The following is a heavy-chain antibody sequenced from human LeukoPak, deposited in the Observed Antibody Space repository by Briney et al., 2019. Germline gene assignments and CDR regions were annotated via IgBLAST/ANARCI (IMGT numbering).Heavy chain of an antibody. D-gene: IGHD4-17*01. Sequence: PGGSLRLSCAASGFTFDDYGMSWVRQAPGKGLEWVAGINWNGGSTGYADSVKGRFTISRDNAKNSLYLQMNSLRAEDTAVYYCARGVTYGDYVGDYWGQGTLVTVSS. J-gene: IGHJ4*02. CDR1: GFTFDDYG. CDR2: INWNGGST. CDR3: ARGVTYGDYVGDY. V-gene: IGHV3-20*04.